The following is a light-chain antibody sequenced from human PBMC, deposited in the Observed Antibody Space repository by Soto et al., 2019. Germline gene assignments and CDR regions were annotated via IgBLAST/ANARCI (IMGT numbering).Light chain of an antibody. V-gene: IGKV1D-12*01. J-gene: IGKJ5*01. Sequence: IHMKRTPSSVSAYERKRFTITCRASQGVSRWLAWYQQKPGRAPKLLIYAASTLQSEVPSRFSGSGSGTDFTLTISGLQPEDFGTYYCHQLNSFSITFGHWALLE. CDR3: HQLNSFSIT. CDR1: QGVSRW. CDR2: AAS.